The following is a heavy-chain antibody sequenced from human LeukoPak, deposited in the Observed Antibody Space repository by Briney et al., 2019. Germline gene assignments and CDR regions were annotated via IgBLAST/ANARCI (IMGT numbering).Heavy chain of an antibody. D-gene: IGHD1-1*01. V-gene: IGHV3-7*05. Sequence: GGSLRLSCVVSGFSISSSYMGWVRQAPWKGLEWVATIHPDGSEKYYVDSLKGRFTISRDNAKNSLYLQVNNLRAEDTAVYYCARDFWNYFGYWGQGTLVTVSS. CDR2: IHPDGSEK. CDR1: GFSISSSY. CDR3: ARDFWNYFGY. J-gene: IGHJ4*02.